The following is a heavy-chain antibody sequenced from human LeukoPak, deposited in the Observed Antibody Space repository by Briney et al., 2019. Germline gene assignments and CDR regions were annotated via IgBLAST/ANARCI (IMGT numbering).Heavy chain of an antibody. CDR3: ARPGVRGWLRLSYMDV. CDR2: INHSGST. Sequence: SETLSLTCAVYGGSFSGYYWSWIRQPPGKGVEWIGEINHSGSTNYNPSLKSRVTISVDTSKNQFSLKLSSVTAADTAVYYCARPGVRGWLRLSYMDVWGKGTMVTISS. V-gene: IGHV4-34*01. J-gene: IGHJ6*03. D-gene: IGHD5-12*01. CDR1: GGSFSGYY.